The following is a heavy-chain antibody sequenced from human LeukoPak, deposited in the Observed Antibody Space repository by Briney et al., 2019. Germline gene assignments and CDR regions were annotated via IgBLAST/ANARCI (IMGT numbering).Heavy chain of an antibody. CDR3: SKDLTTRSIGYFDY. D-gene: IGHD1-1*01. CDR1: GFTFSIYA. Sequence: GGSLRLSCAASGFTFSIYAMNWVRQAPGEGPEWVSSISGSGGEVRYADSVKGRFTISRDNSQNTFYLRMDSLRVEDTAIYYCSKDLTTRSIGYFDYWGQGTLVTVPS. J-gene: IGHJ4*02. V-gene: IGHV3-23*01. CDR2: ISGSGGEV.